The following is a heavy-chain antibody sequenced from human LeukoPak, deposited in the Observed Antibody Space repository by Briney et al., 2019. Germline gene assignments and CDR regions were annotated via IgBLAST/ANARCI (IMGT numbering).Heavy chain of an antibody. D-gene: IGHD1-26*01. CDR3: ARVESGSYYANFDY. CDR1: GYTFTSYD. CDR2: MNPNSGNT. Sequence: ASVKVSCKASGYTFTSYDINWVRQATGQGLEWMGWMNPNSGNTGYAQKFQGRVTITADKSTSTAYMELSSLRSEDTAVYYCARVESGSYYANFDYWGQGTLVTVSS. J-gene: IGHJ4*02. V-gene: IGHV1-8*01.